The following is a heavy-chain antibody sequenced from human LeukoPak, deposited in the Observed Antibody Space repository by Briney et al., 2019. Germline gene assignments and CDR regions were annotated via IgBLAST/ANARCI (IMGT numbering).Heavy chain of an antibody. J-gene: IGHJ5*02. CDR2: IIPIFGTA. D-gene: IGHD2-8*01. Sequence: GASVKVSCKASGGTFSSYGISWVRQAPGQGLEWMGGIIPIFGTANYAQKFQGRVTITTDESTSTAYMELSSLRSEDTAVYYCAREGGYCANGVCYTGWFDPWGQGNLVTVSS. V-gene: IGHV1-69*05. CDR1: GGTFSSYG. CDR3: AREGGYCANGVCYTGWFDP.